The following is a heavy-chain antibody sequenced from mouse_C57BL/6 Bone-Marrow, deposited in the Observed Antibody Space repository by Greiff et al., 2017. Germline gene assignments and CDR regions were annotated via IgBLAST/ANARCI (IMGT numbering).Heavy chain of an antibody. CDR2: IFPGDGDT. Sequence: QVQLKESGAELVKPGASVKISCKASGYAFSSYWMYWVKQRPGKGLEWIGQIFPGDGDTKYNGKFKGKATLTADKTSSTAYMQLSSLTSEDSAVYFCARGAYWGQGTLVTVSA. V-gene: IGHV1-80*01. CDR1: GYAFSSYW. CDR3: ARGAY. J-gene: IGHJ3*01.